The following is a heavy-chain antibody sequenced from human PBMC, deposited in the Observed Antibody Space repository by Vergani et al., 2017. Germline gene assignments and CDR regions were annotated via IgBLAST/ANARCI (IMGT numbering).Heavy chain of an antibody. D-gene: IGHD1-26*01. Sequence: EVQLVESGGGLVQPGRSLRLSCAASGFTFDDYAMHWARQAPGKGLEWVSGISWNSGSIGYADSVKGRFTISRDNAKNSLYLQMNSLRAEDTALYYCAKDPSGSYYQSSHFDYWGQGTLVTVSS. CDR2: ISWNSGSI. J-gene: IGHJ4*02. CDR3: AKDPSGSYYQSSHFDY. CDR1: GFTFDDYA. V-gene: IGHV3-9*01.